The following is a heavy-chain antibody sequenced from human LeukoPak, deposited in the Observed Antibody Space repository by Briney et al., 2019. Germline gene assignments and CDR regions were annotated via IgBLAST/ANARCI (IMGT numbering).Heavy chain of an antibody. D-gene: IGHD6-13*01. CDR3: ARSTYSSSWYRLFDY. CDR2: IYYSGST. J-gene: IGHJ4*02. Sequence: SETLSLTCTVSGGSISSYYWSWIRQPPGKGLEWIGYIYYSGSTNYNPSLKSRVTISVDTSKNQFSLKLSSVTAADTAVYYCARSTYSSSWYRLFDYWGQGTLVTVSS. V-gene: IGHV4-59*01. CDR1: GGSISSYY.